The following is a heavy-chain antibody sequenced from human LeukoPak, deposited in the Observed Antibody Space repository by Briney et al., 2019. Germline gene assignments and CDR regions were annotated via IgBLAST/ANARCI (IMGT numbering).Heavy chain of an antibody. Sequence: GGSLRLSCAGSGFTFSNYWMTWVRQAPGKGLEWVANVNQDESEKHYVDSVKGRFTISRDNAKSSLYLRMDSLRVEDTAVYYCARDRDYHDDRTDYYYDAFDIWGQGTTVTVSS. D-gene: IGHD3-22*01. J-gene: IGHJ3*02. CDR3: ARDRDYHDDRTDYYYDAFDI. V-gene: IGHV3-7*01. CDR1: GFTFSNYW. CDR2: VNQDESEK.